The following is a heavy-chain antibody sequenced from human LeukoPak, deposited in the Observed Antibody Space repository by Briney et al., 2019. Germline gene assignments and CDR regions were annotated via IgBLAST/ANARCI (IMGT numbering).Heavy chain of an antibody. J-gene: IGHJ4*02. D-gene: IGHD6-6*01. CDR2: TNQDGSVR. CDR1: GFTFSDSW. Sequence: GGSLRLSCATSGFTFSDSWMSWFRQAPGKGLEWVAITNQDGSVRFYVDSVKGRFTISRDNAKNSLYLYMNSLRVEDAAVYFCARASRSTSSECWGQGILVTVSS. CDR3: ARASRSTSSEC. V-gene: IGHV3-7*01.